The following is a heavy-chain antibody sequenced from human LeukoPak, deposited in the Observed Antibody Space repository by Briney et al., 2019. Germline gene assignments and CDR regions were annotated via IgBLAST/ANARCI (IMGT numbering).Heavy chain of an antibody. Sequence: KPSETLSLTCTVSGGSISSSSFYWGWIRQPPGKGLEWIANIYYSGGTYFNPSLKSRVTISVDTSKSQFSLKLSSVTAADTAVYYCARQLLYTAYFDYWGQGTLVTVSS. J-gene: IGHJ4*02. CDR2: IYYSGGT. D-gene: IGHD2-2*02. CDR3: ARQLLYTAYFDY. CDR1: GGSISSSSFY. V-gene: IGHV4-39*01.